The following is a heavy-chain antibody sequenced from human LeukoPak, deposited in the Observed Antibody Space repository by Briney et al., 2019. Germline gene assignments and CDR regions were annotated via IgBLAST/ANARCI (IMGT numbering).Heavy chain of an antibody. CDR2: INHGGST. V-gene: IGHV4-34*01. Sequence: SETLSLTCAVYGGSFSGDFWSWIRQSPGKGLEWIGEINHGGSTTYNPSLQSRVTMSVDTSTNQISLKMTSVTAADTAIYYCARTTTFIEDNWFDPWGQGTLVTVSS. CDR1: GGSFSGDF. J-gene: IGHJ5*02. CDR3: ARTTTFIEDNWFDP. D-gene: IGHD1-1*01.